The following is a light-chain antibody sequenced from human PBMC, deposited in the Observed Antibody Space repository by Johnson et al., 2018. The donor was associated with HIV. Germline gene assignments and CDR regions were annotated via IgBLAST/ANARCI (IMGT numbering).Light chain of an antibody. CDR3: GTWDSSLSAFYG. CDR2: DNN. J-gene: IGLJ1*01. Sequence: QSVLTQPPSLSAAPGQKVTISCSGSSSNIGNNYVSWYQQLPGTAPKLLIYDNNKRPSGIPDRFSGSKSGTSATLGITGLQTGDEADYYCGTWDSSLSAFYGFGTGTKVTVL. CDR1: SSNIGNNY. V-gene: IGLV1-51*01.